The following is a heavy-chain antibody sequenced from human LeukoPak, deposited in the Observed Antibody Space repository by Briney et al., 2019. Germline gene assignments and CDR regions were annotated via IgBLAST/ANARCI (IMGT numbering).Heavy chain of an antibody. CDR1: GYTFTNSG. CDR2: ISAYNGNT. CDR3: GYCSGGSCYSGIDY. D-gene: IGHD2-15*01. V-gene: IGHV1-18*01. Sequence: ASVKVSCKASGYTFTNSGINWVRQAPGQGLEWMGWISAYNGNTNYAQKLQGGVTMTTDTSTSTAYMELRSLRSDDTAVYYCGYCSGGSCYSGIDYWGQGTLVTVSS. J-gene: IGHJ4*02.